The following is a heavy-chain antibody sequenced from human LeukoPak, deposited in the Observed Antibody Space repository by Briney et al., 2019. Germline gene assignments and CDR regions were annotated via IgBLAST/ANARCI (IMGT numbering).Heavy chain of an antibody. D-gene: IGHD4-17*01. V-gene: IGHV3-23*01. CDR3: AKDSERYGVLEY. Sequence: GGSLRLSCEASGFTFSDHAMTWVRQGPGKGLGWASTISGRGDSTFYADSVKGRFTISRDNSKNTVYLQLNNLRDEDTAIYYCAKDSERYGVLEYWGQGTLVSVSA. CDR2: ISGRGDST. CDR1: GFTFSDHA. J-gene: IGHJ4*02.